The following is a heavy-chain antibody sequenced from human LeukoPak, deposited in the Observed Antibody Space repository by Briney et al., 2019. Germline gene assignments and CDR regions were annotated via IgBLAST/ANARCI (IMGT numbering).Heavy chain of an antibody. CDR3: ARDLWQQLSTTPLTDY. CDR1: GYSISSGYY. Sequence: SETLSLTCTVSGYSISSGYYWGWIRQPPGKGLEWIGSIYHSGSTYYNPSLKSRVTISVDTSKNQFSLKLSSVTAADTAVYYCARDLWQQLSTTPLTDYWGQGTLVTVSS. J-gene: IGHJ4*02. CDR2: IYHSGST. V-gene: IGHV4-38-2*02. D-gene: IGHD6-13*01.